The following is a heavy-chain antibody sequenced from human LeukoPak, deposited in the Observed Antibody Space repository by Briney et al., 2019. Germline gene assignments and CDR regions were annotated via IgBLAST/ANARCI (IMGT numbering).Heavy chain of an antibody. V-gene: IGHV3-30-3*01. D-gene: IGHD3-3*01. CDR2: ISYDGSNK. J-gene: IGHJ6*02. CDR1: GFTFSSYA. Sequence: GGSLRLSCAASGFTFSSYAMHWVRQAPGKGLEWVAVISYDGSNKYCADSVKGRFTISRDNSKNTLYLEMNSLRDEDTAIYYCARDGLEVAGMDVWGQGTTVIVSS. CDR3: ARDGLEVAGMDV.